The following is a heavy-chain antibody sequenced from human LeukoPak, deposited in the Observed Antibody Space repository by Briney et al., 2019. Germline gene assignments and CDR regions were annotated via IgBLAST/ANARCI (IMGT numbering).Heavy chain of an antibody. CDR1: GLSISSHY. Sequence: SETLSFTFALHGLSISSHYWSLIRQSPGKGLEWIGDIYYSGSTKYNGYLKSRVTISVDTAKNHLSLRLSSVVAADTAIYYCVRRDNTGWNYFDYWGQGILVTVSS. CDR3: VRRDNTGWNYFDY. CDR2: IYYSGST. J-gene: IGHJ4*02. V-gene: IGHV4-59*08. D-gene: IGHD6-19*01.